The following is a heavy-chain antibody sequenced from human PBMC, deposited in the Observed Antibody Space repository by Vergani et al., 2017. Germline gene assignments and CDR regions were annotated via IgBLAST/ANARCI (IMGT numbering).Heavy chain of an antibody. D-gene: IGHD3-22*01. J-gene: IGHJ3*02. Sequence: QVQLVESGGGVVQSGRSLRLSCAASGFTFSSYAMHWVRQAPGKGLEWLAVISYDGSNKYYADSVKGRFTISRDNSKNTLYLQMNSLRDEDSAVYKCARDFSKDXSTGYYFHGDAFHIWSQGTMVTVSS. CDR1: GFTFSSYA. V-gene: IGHV3-30-3*01. CDR3: ARDFSKDXSTGYYFHGDAFHI. CDR2: ISYDGSNK.